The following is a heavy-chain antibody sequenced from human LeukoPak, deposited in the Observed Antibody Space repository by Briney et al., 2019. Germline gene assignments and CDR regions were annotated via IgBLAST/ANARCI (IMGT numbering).Heavy chain of an antibody. V-gene: IGHV4-39*07. Sequence: SETLSLTCTVSGASVSGSAYYWGWIRQPPGKGLEWIGNIYYSGSTYYNESLESRVTISIDTSKNQYSLKLSSVTAANTAVYYCARDYDFWSGYYFEYYYMDVWGKGTTVTVSS. CDR2: IYYSGST. CDR1: GASVSGSAYY. D-gene: IGHD3-3*01. J-gene: IGHJ6*03. CDR3: ARDYDFWSGYYFEYYYMDV.